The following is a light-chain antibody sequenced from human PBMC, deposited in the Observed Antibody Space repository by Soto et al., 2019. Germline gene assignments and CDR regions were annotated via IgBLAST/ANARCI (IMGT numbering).Light chain of an antibody. V-gene: IGKV3-11*01. Sequence: EKLLTQPPSPVSLFPGDRATLSCRAVQSIGTSLAWYQQRRGQSPRLLIYQASKRPTGVPARFIGSGSGTDFSLTISSLEPDDFAVYYCQHHCDYFSWSVGQGTKVYIK. J-gene: IGKJ1*01. CDR1: QSIGTS. CDR3: QHHCDYFSWS. CDR2: QAS.